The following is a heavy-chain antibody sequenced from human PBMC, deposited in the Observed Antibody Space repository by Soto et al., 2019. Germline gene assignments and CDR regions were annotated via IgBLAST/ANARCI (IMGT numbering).Heavy chain of an antibody. V-gene: IGHV3-33*01. CDR2: IWYDGSTK. Sequence: QVQLVESGGGVVQPGRSLRLSCAASGFTYSSYGMHWVRQAPGKGLEWVGVIWYDGSTKYYADSVKGRFTISRDNSKNTLYVQMNSVRAEDTAVYYCAREFDGMDVWGQGTTVTVSS. CDR1: GFTYSSYG. J-gene: IGHJ6*02. CDR3: AREFDGMDV.